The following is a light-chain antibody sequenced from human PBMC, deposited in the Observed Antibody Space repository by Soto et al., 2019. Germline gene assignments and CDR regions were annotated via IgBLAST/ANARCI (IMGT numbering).Light chain of an antibody. CDR2: AAP. Sequence: DIQMTQSPSSLSASVGDRVTITCRASQGIRNDLGWYQQKPGKAPKRLIYAAPSLQSGVPSRFSGSGSGTAFTHPSSSRQAEEFATYYCLQHNSYPWTFGQGTKVEIK. CDR3: LQHNSYPWT. CDR1: QGIRND. J-gene: IGKJ1*01. V-gene: IGKV1-17*01.